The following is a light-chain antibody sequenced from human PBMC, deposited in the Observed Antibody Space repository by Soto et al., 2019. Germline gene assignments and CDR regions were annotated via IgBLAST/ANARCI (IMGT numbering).Light chain of an antibody. V-gene: IGKV3-20*01. CDR1: QTVSSSF. CDR2: DAS. CDR3: QQYNNWPPET. J-gene: IGKJ1*01. Sequence: EVVLTQSPGTLSLSPGERATLSCRTSQTVSSSFLAWYQQKPGQAPRLLMFDASNRATDIPDRFSGSGSGTDFTLTIGRLEPEDFAVYYCQQYNNWPPETFGQGTKVDIK.